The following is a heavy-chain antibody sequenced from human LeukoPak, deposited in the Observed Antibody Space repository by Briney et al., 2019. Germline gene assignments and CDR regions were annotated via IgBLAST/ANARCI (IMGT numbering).Heavy chain of an antibody. D-gene: IGHD3-10*01. J-gene: IGHJ4*02. CDR2: IKEDGSEK. Sequence: PGGSLRLSCAAYGFTINSYWMSWVRQAPGKGLEWVANIKEDGSEKYYVDSVKGRFTISRDNAKNSMFLQMSSLRVEDTAVYYCTSGAGGQDYWGQGTLVTVSS. V-gene: IGHV3-7*01. CDR1: GFTINSYW. CDR3: TSGAGGQDY.